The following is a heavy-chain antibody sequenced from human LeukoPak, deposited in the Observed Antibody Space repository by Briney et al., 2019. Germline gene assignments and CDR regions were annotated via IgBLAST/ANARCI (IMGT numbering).Heavy chain of an antibody. CDR2: ISGSGGST. D-gene: IGHD2-8*02. CDR1: GFTFSSYV. V-gene: IGHV3-23*01. Sequence: GGSLRLSCAASGFTFSSYVMSWVRQAPGKGLEWVSAISGSGGSTYYADSVKGRFTISRDNSKNTLYLQMNSLRAEDTAVYYCAKQEIGQGGVFNWFDPWGQGTLVTVSS. CDR3: AKQEIGQGGVFNWFDP. J-gene: IGHJ5*02.